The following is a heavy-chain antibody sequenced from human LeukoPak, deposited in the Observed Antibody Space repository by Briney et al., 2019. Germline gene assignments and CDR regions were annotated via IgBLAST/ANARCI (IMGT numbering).Heavy chain of an antibody. CDR1: GFTFSSYA. CDR3: AKGTYGDYGPSDY. V-gene: IGHV3-23*01. Sequence: GGSLRLSCAASGFTFSSYAMSWVRQAPGKGLERVSAISGSGGSTYYADSVKGRFTISRDNSKNTLYLQMNSLRAEDTAVYYCAKGTYGDYGPSDYWGQGTLVTVSS. CDR2: ISGSGGST. J-gene: IGHJ4*02. D-gene: IGHD4-17*01.